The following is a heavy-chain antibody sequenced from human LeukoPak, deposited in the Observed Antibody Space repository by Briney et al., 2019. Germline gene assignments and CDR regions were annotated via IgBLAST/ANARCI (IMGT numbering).Heavy chain of an antibody. D-gene: IGHD3-16*01. CDR1: GFTFSSYS. CDR3: ARGGYFDY. Sequence: GGSLRLSCAASGFTFSSYSMNWVRQAPGKGLEWVSSISSSSNYIYYADSVKGRFTISRDNAENSLYLQVNSLRAEDTAVYYCARGGYFDYWGQGTLVTVSS. V-gene: IGHV3-21*01. J-gene: IGHJ4*02. CDR2: ISSSSNYI.